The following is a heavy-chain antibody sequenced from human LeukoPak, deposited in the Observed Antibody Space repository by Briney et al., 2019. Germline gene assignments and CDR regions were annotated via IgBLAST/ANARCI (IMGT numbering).Heavy chain of an antibody. Sequence: GGSLRLSCAASGFTFSSYGMHWVRQAPGKGLEWVAFIRYDGSNKYYADSVKGRFTISRDNSKNTLYLQMNSLRAEDTAVYYCAKSRIAARQKAYYFDYWGQGTLVTVSS. J-gene: IGHJ4*02. CDR1: GFTFSSYG. CDR2: IRYDGSNK. D-gene: IGHD6-6*01. V-gene: IGHV3-30*02. CDR3: AKSRIAARQKAYYFDY.